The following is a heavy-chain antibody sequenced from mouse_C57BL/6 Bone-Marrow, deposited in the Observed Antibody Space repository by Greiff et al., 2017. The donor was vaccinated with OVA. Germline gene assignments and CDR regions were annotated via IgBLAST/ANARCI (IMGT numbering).Heavy chain of an antibody. CDR2: IDPNSGGT. CDR1: GYTFTSYW. D-gene: IGHD1-1*01. Sequence: QPGAELVKPGASVKLSCKASGYTFTSYWMHWVKQRPGRGLEWIGRIDPNSGGTKYNEKFKSKATLTVDKPSSTAYMQLSSLTSEDSAVYYCARRGSSYLRFAYWGQGTLVTVSA. V-gene: IGHV1-72*01. J-gene: IGHJ3*01. CDR3: ARRGSSYLRFAY.